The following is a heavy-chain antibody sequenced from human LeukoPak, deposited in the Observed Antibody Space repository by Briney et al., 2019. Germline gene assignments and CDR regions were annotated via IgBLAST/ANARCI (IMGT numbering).Heavy chain of an antibody. CDR2: INPNTGDT. J-gene: IGHJ4*02. V-gene: IGHV1-2*02. Sequence: ASVKVSCKASGYTFTGYYIHWVRQAPGQRPEWMGWINPNTGDTKYAQKFQGRVTMTRDTSIGTAYMELTRLRSDDTAVYYCARVRDGNTVDFDYWGQGTLVTVSS. CDR3: ARVRDGNTVDFDY. D-gene: IGHD5-24*01. CDR1: GYTFTGYY.